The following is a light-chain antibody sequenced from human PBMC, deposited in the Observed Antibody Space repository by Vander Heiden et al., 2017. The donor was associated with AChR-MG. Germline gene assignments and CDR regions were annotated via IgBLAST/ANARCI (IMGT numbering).Light chain of an antibody. CDR2: KAS. CDR1: ETISSW. Sequence: DIQMTQSPSTLSASVGDRVTISCRASETISSWLGWYQQKPGKAPKLLIYKASNLESGVPSRFSGSGSGTEFNLTISSLQPDDFATYYCQQYNSFCSFGQGTKLEIK. J-gene: IGKJ2*03. V-gene: IGKV1-5*03. CDR3: QQYNSFCS.